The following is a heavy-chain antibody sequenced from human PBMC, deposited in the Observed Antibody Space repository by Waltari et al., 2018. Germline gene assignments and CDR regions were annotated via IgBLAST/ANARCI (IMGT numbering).Heavy chain of an antibody. CDR2: LYHRVST. D-gene: IGHD1-26*01. CDR1: GGSLRSSNG. J-gene: IGHJ4*02. CDR3: ARSYSGSYYVLN. V-gene: IGHV4-4*02. Sequence: QLQLQESGPGLVKPSGTLSLTSAVSGGSLRSSNGCSWVRQAPGKGLEWIGELYHRVSTNYNPSLKSRVTISVDKSKNQFSLKLSSVTAADTAVYYCARSYSGSYYVLNWGQGTLVTVSS.